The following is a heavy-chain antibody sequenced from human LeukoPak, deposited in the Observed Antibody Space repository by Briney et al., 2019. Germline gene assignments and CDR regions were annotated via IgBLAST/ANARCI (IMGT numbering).Heavy chain of an antibody. Sequence: GGSLRLSCAASGFTFSSYSMTWVRQAPGKGLEWVSSISSSSSYIYYAAFVRGRFTISRNYTTNPLYLQMNSLRADNTPEYYCARDRYYAYVGGSVDLFDCWGQGTLVTVSS. J-gene: IGHJ4*02. CDR2: ISSSSSYI. CDR3: ARDRYYAYVGGSVDLFDC. D-gene: IGHD3-16*01. CDR1: GFTFSSYS. V-gene: IGHV3-21*04.